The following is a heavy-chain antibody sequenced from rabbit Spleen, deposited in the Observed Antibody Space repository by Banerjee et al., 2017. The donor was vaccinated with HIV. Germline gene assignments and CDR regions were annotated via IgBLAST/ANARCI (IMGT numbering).Heavy chain of an antibody. CDR3: ARDGAGGSYFAL. CDR1: AFDFSSGG. Sequence: QERLVESGGGLVKPEGSLKLSCKASAFDFSSGGVSWVRQAPGKGLEWIGYIDPVFGITYYANWVNGRFSISRENAQNTVCLQMTSLTAADTATYFCARDGAGGSYFALWGPGTLVTVS. D-gene: IGHD8-1*01. J-gene: IGHJ4*01. CDR2: IDPVFGIT. V-gene: IGHV1S47*01.